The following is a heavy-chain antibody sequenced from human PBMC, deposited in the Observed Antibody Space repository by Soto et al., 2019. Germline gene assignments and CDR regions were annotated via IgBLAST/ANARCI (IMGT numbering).Heavy chain of an antibody. Sequence: SETLSLTCTVSGGSISSGYYWSWIRQHPVKGLEWIGYIYYSGNTYYSPSLKSRVSISLDTSKSQFSLKLDSVTAADTAVYYCARDPHVELGVPNSMDVWGQGTTVTVSS. V-gene: IGHV4-31*03. CDR2: IYYSGNT. CDR3: ARDPHVELGVPNSMDV. CDR1: GGSISSGYY. J-gene: IGHJ6*02. D-gene: IGHD2-8*01.